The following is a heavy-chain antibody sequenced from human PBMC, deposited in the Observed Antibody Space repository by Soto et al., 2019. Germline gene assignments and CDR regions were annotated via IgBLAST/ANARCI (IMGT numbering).Heavy chain of an antibody. CDR2: MNPNSGNT. D-gene: IGHD6-13*01. CDR3: AGERRYSSSWYYYYGMDV. CDR1: GYTFTSYD. Sequence: QVQLVQSGAEVKKPGASVKVSCKASGYTFTSYDINGVRQATGQGLEWMVWMNPNSGNTGYAQKFQGRVTMTRNTSIRTAYMELSRLRSEDTAVYYWAGERRYSSSWYYYYGMDVWGQGTTVTVSS. V-gene: IGHV1-8*01. J-gene: IGHJ6*02.